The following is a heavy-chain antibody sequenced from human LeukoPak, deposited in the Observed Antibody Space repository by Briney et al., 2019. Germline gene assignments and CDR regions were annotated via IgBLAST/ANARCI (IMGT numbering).Heavy chain of an antibody. CDR2: ISSSSSTI. D-gene: IGHD3/OR15-3a*01. CDR3: ARWTGARRYFEY. CDR1: GYTFRSYG. Sequence: PGGSLRLSCTPPGYTFRSYGLIWVRQAPGKGLDWVSYISSSSSTIYYADSVKVRFTISRDNAKNSLYLQMNSLRDEDTAVYSCARWTGARRYFEYWGQGTLVTVSS. J-gene: IGHJ4*02. V-gene: IGHV3-48*02.